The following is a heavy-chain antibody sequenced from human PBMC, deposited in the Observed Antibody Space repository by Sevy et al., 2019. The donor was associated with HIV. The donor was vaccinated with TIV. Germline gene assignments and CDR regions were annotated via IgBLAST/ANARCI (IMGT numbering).Heavy chain of an antibody. V-gene: IGHV1-2*02. D-gene: IGHD2-2*01. J-gene: IGHJ6*02. Sequence: KISCKASGYTFTGYYMHWVRQAPGQGLEWMGWINPNSGGTNYAQKFQGRVTMTRDTSISTAYMELSRLRSDETAVYYCARGGYCSSTSCRYYYYYGMDVWGQGTTVTVSS. CDR1: GYTFTGYY. CDR3: ARGGYCSSTSCRYYYYYGMDV. CDR2: INPNSGGT.